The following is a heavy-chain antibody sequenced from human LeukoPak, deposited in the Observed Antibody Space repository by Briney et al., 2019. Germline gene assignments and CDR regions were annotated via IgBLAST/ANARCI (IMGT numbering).Heavy chain of an antibody. D-gene: IGHD1-1*01. CDR1: GFTFSNFG. CDR3: ARDLIHRGNGHAFDI. Sequence: GEALRLSCAASGFTFSNFGMHWVRQAPAKGREGVAVIRYDGSNIHYTGSVKGRVTVYRDKSKNTLYVQMNSLRAEDTAVYYCARDLIHRGNGHAFDIWGQGTMAT. CDR2: IRYDGSNI. J-gene: IGHJ3*02. V-gene: IGHV3-30*02.